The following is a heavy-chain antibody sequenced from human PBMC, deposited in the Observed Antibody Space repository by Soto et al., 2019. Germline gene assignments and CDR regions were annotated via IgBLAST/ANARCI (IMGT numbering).Heavy chain of an antibody. CDR3: ARGYCSGGSCFKYNYHGMDV. Sequence: QVQLVQSGAEVKKPGSSVKVSCKASGGTVSSYAISWVRQAPGQGLEWMGGIIPVFGTVNYAQKLQGRVTITADESTSTADMELSSLRSEDTAVYSCARGYCSGGSCFKYNYHGMDVWGQGTTVTVSS. CDR1: GGTVSSYA. V-gene: IGHV1-69*12. CDR2: IIPVFGTV. J-gene: IGHJ6*02. D-gene: IGHD2-15*01.